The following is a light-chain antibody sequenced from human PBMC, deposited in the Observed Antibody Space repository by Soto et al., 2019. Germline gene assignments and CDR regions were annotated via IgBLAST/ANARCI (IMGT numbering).Light chain of an antibody. CDR3: VLYVGSGIWV. CDR1: SGSVSTSFY. V-gene: IGLV8-61*01. CDR2: STN. Sequence: QAVVPQEPSFSVSPGGTVTLTCGLRSGSVSTSFYPSWHQQTPGQAPRTLIYSTNIRSSGVPDRFSGSILGNKAALTITGAQADDECDYYCVLYVGSGIWVFGGGTKLTVL. J-gene: IGLJ3*02.